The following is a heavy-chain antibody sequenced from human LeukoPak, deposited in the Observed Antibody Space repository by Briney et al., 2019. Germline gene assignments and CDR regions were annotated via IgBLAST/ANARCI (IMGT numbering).Heavy chain of an antibody. CDR2: IYSDNT. CDR1: GFTVSSNS. V-gene: IGHV3-66*03. D-gene: IGHD3-10*01. Sequence: PGGSLRLSCTVSGFTVSSNSMSWVRQAPGKGLEWVSFIYSDNTHYADSVKGRFTISRDNSKNTLYLQMNSLRAEDTAVYYCARGRITMVRGVIVLDYWGQGTLVTVSS. J-gene: IGHJ4*02. CDR3: ARGRITMVRGVIVLDY.